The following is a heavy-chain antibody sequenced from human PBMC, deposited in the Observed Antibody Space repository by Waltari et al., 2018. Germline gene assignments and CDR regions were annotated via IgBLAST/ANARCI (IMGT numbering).Heavy chain of an antibody. CDR3: ARPDPTVTTSGAFDI. CDR2: IYHSGST. J-gene: IGHJ3*02. V-gene: IGHV4-38-2*01. Sequence: QVQLQESGPGLVKPSETLSLTCAVSGYSISSGYYWGWIRQPPGKGLEWIGSIYHSGSTYYNPSLKSRVTISADTSKNQFSLKLSSVTAADTAVYYCARPDPTVTTSGAFDIWGQGTMVTVSS. CDR1: GYSISSGYY. D-gene: IGHD4-4*01.